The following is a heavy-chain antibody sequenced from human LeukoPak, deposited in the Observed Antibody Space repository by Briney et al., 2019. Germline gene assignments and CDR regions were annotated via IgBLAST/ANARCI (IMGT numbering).Heavy chain of an antibody. J-gene: IGHJ4*02. CDR1: GFTFDDYG. Sequence: PGGSLRLSCAASGFTFDDYGMSWVRQAPGKGLEWVSGINWNGGSAGYADSVKGRFTISRDNAKNSQYLQMNSLRAEDTALYYCARELGYCSGGSCERNYYFDYWGQGTLVTVSS. CDR2: INWNGGSA. CDR3: ARELGYCSGGSCERNYYFDY. D-gene: IGHD2-15*01. V-gene: IGHV3-20*04.